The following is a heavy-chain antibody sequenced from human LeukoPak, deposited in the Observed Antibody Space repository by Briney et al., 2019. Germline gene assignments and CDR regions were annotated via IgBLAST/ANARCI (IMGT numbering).Heavy chain of an antibody. J-gene: IGHJ2*01. V-gene: IGHV4-4*07. CDR3: ARDRMVRGVMAISWYFDL. CDR1: GGSISSYY. Sequence: TSETLSLTCTVSGGSISSYYWSWIRQPAGKGLEWIGRIYTSGSTNYNPSLKSRVTMSVDTSKNQFSLKLSSVTAADTAVYYCARDRMVRGVMAISWYFDLWGRGTLVTVSS. D-gene: IGHD3-10*01. CDR2: IYTSGST.